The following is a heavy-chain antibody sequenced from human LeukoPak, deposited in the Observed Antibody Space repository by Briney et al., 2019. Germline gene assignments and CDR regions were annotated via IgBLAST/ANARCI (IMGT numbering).Heavy chain of an antibody. J-gene: IGHJ5*02. CDR1: GYTFTSYD. CDR3: ARRVGDDFWSGYYVTDWFDP. D-gene: IGHD3-3*01. V-gene: IGHV1-8*01. CDR2: MNPNSGNT. Sequence: ASVKVSCKASGYTFTSYDINWVRQATGQGLEWMGWMNPNSGNTGYAQKFQGRVTMTRNTSISTAYMELSSLRSEDTAVYYRARRVGDDFWSGYYVTDWFDPWGQGTLVTVSS.